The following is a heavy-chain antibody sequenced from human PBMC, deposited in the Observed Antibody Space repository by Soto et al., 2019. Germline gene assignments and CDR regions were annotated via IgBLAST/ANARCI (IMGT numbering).Heavy chain of an antibody. J-gene: IGHJ3*02. V-gene: IGHV3-33*01. CDR2: IWYDGSNK. CDR1: GFTFSSYG. CDR3: AREPLPVVAATRGAFDI. D-gene: IGHD2-15*01. Sequence: GGSLRLSCAASGFTFSSYGMHWVRQAPGKGLEWVAVIWYDGSNKYYADSVKGRFTISRDNSKNTLYLQMNSLRAEDTAVYYCAREPLPVVAATRGAFDIWGQGTMVTVSS.